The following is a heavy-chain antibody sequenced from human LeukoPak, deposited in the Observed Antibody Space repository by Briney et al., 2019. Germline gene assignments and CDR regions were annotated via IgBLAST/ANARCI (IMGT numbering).Heavy chain of an antibody. D-gene: IGHD3-10*01. V-gene: IGHV3-23*01. J-gene: IGHJ4*02. Sequence: GGSLRLSCAASGFTFSSCAMSWVRQAPGKGLEWVSAISGSGGSTYYADSVKGRFTISRDNSKNTLYLQMNSLRAEDTAVYYCAKNSPPSLWFGELFVDYWGQGTLVTVSS. CDR3: AKNSPPSLWFGELFVDY. CDR2: ISGSGGST. CDR1: GFTFSSCA.